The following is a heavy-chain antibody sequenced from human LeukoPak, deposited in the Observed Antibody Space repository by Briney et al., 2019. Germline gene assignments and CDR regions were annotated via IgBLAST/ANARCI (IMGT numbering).Heavy chain of an antibody. CDR3: ARAEYSNYETFDY. J-gene: IGHJ4*02. CDR2: IYYSGST. Sequence: SETLSLTCTVSGGSISSYYWSWIRQPPGKGLEWIGYIYYSGSTNYNPSLKSRVTISVDTSKNQFSLKLSSVAAADTAVYYCARAEYSNYETFDYWGQGTLVTVSS. D-gene: IGHD4-11*01. V-gene: IGHV4-59*01. CDR1: GGSISSYY.